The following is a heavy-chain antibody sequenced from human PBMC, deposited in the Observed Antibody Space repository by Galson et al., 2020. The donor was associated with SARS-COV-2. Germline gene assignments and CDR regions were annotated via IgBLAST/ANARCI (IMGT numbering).Heavy chain of an antibody. CDR3: AKERLEWLFC. CDR2: ISYDGSNK. Sequence: GGSLRLSCAASGFTFSSYGMHWVRQAPGKGLEWVAVISYDGSNKYYADSVKGRFTISRDNSKNTLYLQRNSLRAEDTAVCYCAKERLEWLFCWRQATLVTVSS. J-gene: IGHJ4*02. V-gene: IGHV3-30*18. CDR1: GFTFSSYG. D-gene: IGHD3-3*01.